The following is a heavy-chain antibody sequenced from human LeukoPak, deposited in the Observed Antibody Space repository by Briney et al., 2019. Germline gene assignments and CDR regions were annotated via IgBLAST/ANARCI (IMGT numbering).Heavy chain of an antibody. Sequence: GGSLRLSCAASGFTFSSYGMHWVRQAPGKGLEWVAVISYNGSNKYYADSVKGRFTISRDNSKNTLYLQMNSLRAEDTAVYYCARRKVIPYYYYGMDVWGQGTTVTVSS. V-gene: IGHV3-30*03. CDR1: GFTFSSYG. CDR3: ARRKVIPYYYYGMDV. D-gene: IGHD3-10*01. J-gene: IGHJ6*02. CDR2: ISYNGSNK.